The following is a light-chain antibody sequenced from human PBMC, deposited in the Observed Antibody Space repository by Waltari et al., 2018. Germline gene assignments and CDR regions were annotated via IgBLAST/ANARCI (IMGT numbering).Light chain of an antibody. Sequence: QSALTQPASVSASPGQSITISCTGTSGDIGAYNYVSWYQQHPGNAPKPMIYEVIHRPSGVSNRCSGSKSGNTASLTISGLQAEDEAYYYCMSYTTTITWVFGGGTKLTVL. J-gene: IGLJ3*02. CDR2: EVI. CDR3: MSYTTTITWV. CDR1: SGDIGAYNY. V-gene: IGLV2-14*03.